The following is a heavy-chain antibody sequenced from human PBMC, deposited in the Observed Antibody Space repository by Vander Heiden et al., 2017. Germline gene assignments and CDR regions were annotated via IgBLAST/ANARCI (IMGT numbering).Heavy chain of an antibody. CDR3: ARGDLSNSFDM. V-gene: IGHV3-48*02. D-gene: IGHD2-21*01. J-gene: IGHJ3*02. CDR1: GFTFSSYS. CDR2: SGGSNSPM. Sequence: EVKLVESGGDLVQPGGSLRLSCVGSGFTFSSYSMDWVRQVPGKGLEWISFSGGSNSPMYEADSVRGRFTISRDKAKNSLYMQMNRMRDDDTALYYVARGDLSNSFDMWGQGTMVTVYS.